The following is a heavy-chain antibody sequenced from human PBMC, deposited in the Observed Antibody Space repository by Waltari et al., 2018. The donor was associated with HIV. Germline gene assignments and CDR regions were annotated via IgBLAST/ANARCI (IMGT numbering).Heavy chain of an antibody. CDR1: GVTFSSYA. Sequence: QVQLVQSGAEVEKPGSSVKVSCKASGVTFSSYALSWVRHAPGQGLEWMGGNIPIFGTANYAQKFQGRVTITADESTSTAYMALSSLRSEDTAVYYCAGGAYGDPYLRFDYWGQGTLVTVSS. J-gene: IGHJ4*02. V-gene: IGHV1-69*01. CDR3: AGGAYGDPYLRFDY. CDR2: NIPIFGTA. D-gene: IGHD4-17*01.